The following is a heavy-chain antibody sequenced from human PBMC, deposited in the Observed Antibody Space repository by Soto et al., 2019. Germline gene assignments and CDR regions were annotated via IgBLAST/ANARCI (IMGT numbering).Heavy chain of an antibody. CDR2: IYHSGTA. Sequence: QVQLQESGPGLVQPSETLSLTCTVSDGSISTYFWTWIRQPPGKGLEWIGHIYHSGTADYNPSLKSRVAMSVDTSKNQFSLNLTSVTAADTATYYCARGKYCSCGSCERFDPWGQGALVTVSS. V-gene: IGHV4-59*01. D-gene: IGHD2-15*01. CDR3: ARGKYCSCGSCERFDP. CDR1: DGSISTYF. J-gene: IGHJ5*02.